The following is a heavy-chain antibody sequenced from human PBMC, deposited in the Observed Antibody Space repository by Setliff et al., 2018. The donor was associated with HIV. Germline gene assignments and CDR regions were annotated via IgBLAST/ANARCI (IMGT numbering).Heavy chain of an antibody. CDR2: ISYGGGT. CDR1: GYSITSGYY. Sequence: LSLTCALSGYSITSGYYWGWIRQSPGKGLEWIGSISYGGGTHYNPSLKSRVIISIDTSKNQFSLKLSSVTAADTALYYCARDRYTYGYFDYWGQGTLVTLL. J-gene: IGHJ4*02. CDR3: ARDRYTYGYFDY. V-gene: IGHV4-38-2*02. D-gene: IGHD5-18*01.